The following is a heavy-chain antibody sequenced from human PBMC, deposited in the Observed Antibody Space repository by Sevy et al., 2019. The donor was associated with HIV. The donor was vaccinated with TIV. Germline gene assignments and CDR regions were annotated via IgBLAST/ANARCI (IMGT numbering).Heavy chain of an antibody. D-gene: IGHD3-16*01. J-gene: IGHJ6*02. CDR3: AKNRPPGGSYFSRHAMDV. CDR2: ISYDGSYR. Sequence: GGSLRLSCAASGFTFSTYDMRWVRQAPGKGLEWVAIISYDGSYREYADSVRGRFSMSRDNSKNTMYLQMSGLSIEDTAVYYCAKNRPPGGSYFSRHAMDVWGRGTTVTVSS. V-gene: IGHV3-30*18. CDR1: GFTFSTYD.